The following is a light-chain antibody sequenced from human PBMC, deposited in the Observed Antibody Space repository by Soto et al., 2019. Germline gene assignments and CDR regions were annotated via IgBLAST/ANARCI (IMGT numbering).Light chain of an antibody. CDR3: SSYTSSSTHV. J-gene: IGLJ1*01. V-gene: IGLV2-14*03. Sequence: QSALTQPASVSGSPGQSITISCTGTSSDVGAYTFVSWYQQHPDKVPKLMIFDVSRRPSGVSDRFSGSKSGNAASLTISGLQPEDEADYYCSSYTSSSTHVFGSGTKLTVL. CDR1: SSDVGAYTF. CDR2: DVS.